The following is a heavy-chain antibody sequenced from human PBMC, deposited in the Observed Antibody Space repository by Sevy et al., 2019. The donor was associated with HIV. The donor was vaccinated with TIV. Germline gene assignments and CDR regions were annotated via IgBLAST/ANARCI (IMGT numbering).Heavy chain of an antibody. CDR1: GFTFDDYA. V-gene: IGHV3-9*01. D-gene: IGHD3-10*01. CDR3: AKDMGSGMDYGMDV. Sequence: GGSLRLSCAASGFTFDDYAMHWVRQAPGKGLEWVSGISWNSGSIGYADSVKGRFTISRDNAKNSLYLQMNSLRAEDTAVYYCAKDMGSGMDYGMDVWGQGTTVTVSS. J-gene: IGHJ6*02. CDR2: ISWNSGSI.